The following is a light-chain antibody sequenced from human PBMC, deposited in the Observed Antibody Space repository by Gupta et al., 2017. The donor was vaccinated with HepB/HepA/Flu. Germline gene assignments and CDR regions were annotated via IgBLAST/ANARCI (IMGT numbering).Light chain of an antibody. CDR1: QRVSSY. CDR3: QQRGA. J-gene: IGKJ3*01. V-gene: IGKV3-11*01. Sequence: EIVLTQSPATLSLSPGERATLSCRASQRVSSYLAWYQQKPGQAPRLLIYDASNRATGIKDRFSGSGSGTDFTRTISSIEPEAFAVYYCQQRGAFGPGTKVDIK. CDR2: DAS.